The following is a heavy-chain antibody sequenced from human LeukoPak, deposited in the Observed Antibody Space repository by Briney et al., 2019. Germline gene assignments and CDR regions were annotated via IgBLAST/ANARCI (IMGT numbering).Heavy chain of an antibody. CDR1: GYTFTGYY. D-gene: IGHD3-22*01. Sequence: ASVKVSCKASGYTFTGYYMHWVRQAPGQGLEWMGWINPNSGGTNYAQKFQGRVTMTRDTSISTAYMELSRLRSDGTAVYYCARGIITMIVDLDYWGQGTLVTVSS. J-gene: IGHJ4*02. V-gene: IGHV1-2*02. CDR2: INPNSGGT. CDR3: ARGIITMIVDLDY.